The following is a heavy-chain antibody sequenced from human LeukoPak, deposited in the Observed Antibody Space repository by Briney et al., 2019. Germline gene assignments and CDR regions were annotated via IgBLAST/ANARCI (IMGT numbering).Heavy chain of an antibody. CDR3: AKDMVREEYYFDY. V-gene: IGHV3-30*18. J-gene: IGHJ4*02. Sequence: HPGRSLRLSCAASGFTFSSSGMHWVRQAPGKGLEWVALISYDGNNKYYADSVKGRFTISRDNSKNTLYLQMNSLRAEDTAVYYCAKDMVREEYYFDYWGQGTLVTVSS. CDR2: ISYDGNNK. D-gene: IGHD3-10*01. CDR1: GFTFSSSG.